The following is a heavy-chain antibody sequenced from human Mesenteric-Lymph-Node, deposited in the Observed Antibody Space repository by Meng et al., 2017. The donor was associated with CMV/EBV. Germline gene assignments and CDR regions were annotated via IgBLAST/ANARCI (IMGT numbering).Heavy chain of an antibody. D-gene: IGHD5-12*01. Sequence: CADSGFTFSSYWMSWVRQAPGKGLEWVANIKKDGSEKYYVDSVKGRFTISRDNAKNSLYLQMNSLRADDTAVYYCAREDLVATVEDYWGQGTPVTVSS. CDR3: AREDLVATVEDY. V-gene: IGHV3-7*04. CDR1: GFTFSSYW. J-gene: IGHJ4*02. CDR2: IKKDGSEK.